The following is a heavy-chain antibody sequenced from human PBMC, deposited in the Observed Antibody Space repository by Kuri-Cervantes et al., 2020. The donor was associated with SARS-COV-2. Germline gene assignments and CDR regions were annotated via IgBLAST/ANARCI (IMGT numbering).Heavy chain of an antibody. CDR1: GFTFSSYA. D-gene: IGHD3-10*01. Sequence: GESLKISCAASGFTFSSYAMHWVRQAPGKGLEWGAVISYDGSNKYYADSVKGRFTISRDNSKNTLYLQMNSLRAEDTAVYYCARAYTSGVLLWSLLGYWGQGTLVTVSS. CDR2: ISYDGSNK. J-gene: IGHJ4*02. CDR3: ARAYTSGVLLWSLLGY. V-gene: IGHV3-30-3*01.